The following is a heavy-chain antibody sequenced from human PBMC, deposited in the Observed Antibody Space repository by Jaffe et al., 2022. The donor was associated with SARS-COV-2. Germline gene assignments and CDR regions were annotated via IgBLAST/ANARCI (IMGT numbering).Heavy chain of an antibody. Sequence: QVQLVESGGGLVKPGGSLRLSCAASGFTFSDYYMSWIRQAPGKGLEWVSYISSSGSTIYYADSVKGRFTISRDNAKNSLYLQMNSLRAEDTAVYYCARDVDCSSTSCYEPPPGERSHTPRVMYYYYYGMDVWGQGTTVTVSS. CDR2: ISSSGSTI. J-gene: IGHJ6*02. V-gene: IGHV3-11*01. CDR3: ARDVDCSSTSCYEPPPGERSHTPRVMYYYYYGMDV. D-gene: IGHD2-2*01. CDR1: GFTFSDYY.